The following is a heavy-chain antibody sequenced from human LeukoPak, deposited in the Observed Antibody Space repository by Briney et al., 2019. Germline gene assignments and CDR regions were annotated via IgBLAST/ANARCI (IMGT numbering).Heavy chain of an antibody. CDR2: ISGSGGST. D-gene: IGHD6-19*01. CDR1: GFTFSSYA. CDR3: AKGEGQWLVRTIVY. V-gene: IGHV3-23*01. Sequence: GGSLRLSCAASGFTFSSYAMSWVRQAPGKGLEWVSAISGSGGSTYYADSVKGRFTISRDNSKNTLYLQMNSLRAEDTAVYYCAKGEGQWLVRTIVYWGQGTLVTVSS. J-gene: IGHJ4*02.